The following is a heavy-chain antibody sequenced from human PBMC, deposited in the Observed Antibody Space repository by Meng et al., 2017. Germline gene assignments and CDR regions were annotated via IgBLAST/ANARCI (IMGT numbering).Heavy chain of an antibody. CDR3: AHCLYSSSCDY. D-gene: IGHD6-13*01. CDR2: IYWDDDK. V-gene: IGHV2-5*02. CDR1: GFSLSTSGGG. Sequence: HSTLTDSGPPLGKPTQTLTLTCTFSGFSLSTSGGGLGWIRQPPGKALEWLALIYWDDDKRYRPSLKSRLTITKDTSKNQVVLTMTNMDPVDTATYYCAHCLYSSSCDYWGQGTLVTVSS. J-gene: IGHJ4*02.